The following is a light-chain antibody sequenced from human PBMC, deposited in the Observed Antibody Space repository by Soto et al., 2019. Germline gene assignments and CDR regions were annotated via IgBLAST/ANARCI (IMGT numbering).Light chain of an antibody. J-gene: IGKJ1*01. CDR3: QQSYSSPPT. CDR2: DAS. Sequence: DIQMTQSPSTLSASEGDRVIITCRASQSISDYLAWYQQKPGKAPKLLIYDASNLESGVPSTFSGSRSGPDFTLTISSLQPEDFATYYCQQSYSSPPTFGQGTKVDIK. CDR1: QSISDY. V-gene: IGKV1-39*01.